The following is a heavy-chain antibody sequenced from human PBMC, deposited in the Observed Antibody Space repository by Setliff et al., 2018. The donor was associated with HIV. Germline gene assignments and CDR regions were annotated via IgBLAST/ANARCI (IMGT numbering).Heavy chain of an antibody. CDR3: ETDDYYGSGTHWHGVP. J-gene: IGHJ5*02. CDR1: GFTFTDFY. V-gene: IGHV1-69-2*01. CDR2: VDPEDNNP. Sequence: ASVKVSCKASGFTFTDFYFHWVQQAPGKGLEWVGRVDPEDNNPTYAEKFRDRVTISADTSTNTAYLELRSLRSEDTAVYYCETDDYYGSGTHWHGVPWGQGTLVTVSS. D-gene: IGHD3-10*01.